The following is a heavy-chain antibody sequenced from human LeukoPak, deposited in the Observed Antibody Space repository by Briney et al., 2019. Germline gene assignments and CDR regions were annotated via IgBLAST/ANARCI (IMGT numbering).Heavy chain of an antibody. V-gene: IGHV3-30-3*01. CDR3: ARAYYYDTPGIPLEAFDI. J-gene: IGHJ3*02. CDR1: GFSFTDYA. D-gene: IGHD3-22*01. Sequence: TGGSLRLSCAASGFSFTDYAMPWVRQAPGKGLEWVAGMSFDGSSKYYADSVRGRFTISRDNSKDTLYVQLNSLRPEDTAVYFCARAYYYDTPGIPLEAFDIWGLGTLVAVSS. CDR2: MSFDGSSK.